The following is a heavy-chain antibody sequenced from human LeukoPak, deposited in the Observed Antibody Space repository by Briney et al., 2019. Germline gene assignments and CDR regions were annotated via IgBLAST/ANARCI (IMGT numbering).Heavy chain of an antibody. CDR2: INHSGST. CDR3: ARVGYSYVINDWSRTGLGAYATKHYYHMDV. D-gene: IGHD5-18*01. V-gene: IGHV4-34*01. CDR1: GGSFSGYY. Sequence: SETLSLTCAVYGGSFSGYYLSWIRQPPGKGLEWVGEINHSGSTKYNPSLKRRVTISRGTSKNQFSLKLCSVTAADTAVYFCARVGYSYVINDWSRTGLGAYATKHYYHMDVWGKGTTVTVSS. J-gene: IGHJ6*03.